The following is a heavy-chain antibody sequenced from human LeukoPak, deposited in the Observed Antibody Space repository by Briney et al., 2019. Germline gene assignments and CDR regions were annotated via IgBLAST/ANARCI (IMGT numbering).Heavy chain of an antibody. CDR3: AREGPLLGAFDI. V-gene: IGHV4-59*01. Sequence: SETLSLTCTVSGGSISSYYWSWIRQPPGKGLEWIGYIYYSGGTNYNPSLKSRVTISVDTSKNQFSLKLSSVTAADTAVYYCAREGPLLGAFDIWGQGTMVTVSS. CDR2: IYYSGGT. J-gene: IGHJ3*02. D-gene: IGHD3-10*01. CDR1: GGSISSYY.